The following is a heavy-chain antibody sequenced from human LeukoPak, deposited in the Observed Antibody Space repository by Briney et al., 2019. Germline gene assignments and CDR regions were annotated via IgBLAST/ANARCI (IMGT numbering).Heavy chain of an antibody. CDR2: ISYDGSNK. CDR3: AKGHYYDSSGYYNY. D-gene: IGHD3-22*01. CDR1: GFTFSSYS. J-gene: IGHJ4*02. V-gene: IGHV3-30*18. Sequence: PGGSLRLSCAASGFTFSSYSMNWVRQAPGKGLEWVAVISYDGSNKYYADSVKGRFTISRDNSKNTLYLQMNSLRAEDTAVYYCAKGHYYDSSGYYNYWGQGTLVTVSS.